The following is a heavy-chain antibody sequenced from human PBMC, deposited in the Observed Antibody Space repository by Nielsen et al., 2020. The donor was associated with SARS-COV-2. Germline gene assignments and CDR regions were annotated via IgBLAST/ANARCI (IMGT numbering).Heavy chain of an antibody. CDR2: ISWNSGSI. J-gene: IGHJ4*02. CDR1: GFSFSSYA. CDR3: AKVDYYGSGGAY. Sequence: GGSLRLSCVTSGFSFSSYAMSWVRQAPGKGLEWVSGISWNSGSIGYADSVKGRFTISRDNAKNSLYLQMNSLRAEDTALYYCAKVDYYGSGGAYWGQGTLVTVSS. D-gene: IGHD3-10*01. V-gene: IGHV3-9*01.